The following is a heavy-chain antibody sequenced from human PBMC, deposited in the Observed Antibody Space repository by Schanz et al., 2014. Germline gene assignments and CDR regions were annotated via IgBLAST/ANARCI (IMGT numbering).Heavy chain of an antibody. CDR1: GFTFSDYY. CDR3: ARPSDSSWYMDV. D-gene: IGHD2-21*02. CDR2: ISGSSIHK. J-gene: IGHJ6*03. V-gene: IGHV3-11*03. Sequence: PGGSLRLSCAASGFTFSDYYMAWIRQAPGKGLEWVSHISGSSIHKNYADSVKGRFSISRDNGETSVYLQINSLRVEDTAVYYCARPSDSSWYMDVWGKGTTVTVSS.